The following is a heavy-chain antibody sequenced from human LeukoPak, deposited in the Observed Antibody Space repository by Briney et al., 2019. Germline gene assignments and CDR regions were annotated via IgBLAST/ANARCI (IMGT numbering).Heavy chain of an antibody. CDR3: AKHSNSYYFDY. V-gene: IGHV1-18*01. Sequence: GASVKVSFKASGYTFTSYGISWVRQAPGQGLGWMGWISAYNGNTNYAQKLQGRVTMTTDTSTSTAYMELRSLRSDDTAVYYCAKHSNSYYFDYWGQGTLVTVSS. J-gene: IGHJ4*02. D-gene: IGHD6-13*01. CDR2: ISAYNGNT. CDR1: GYTFTSYG.